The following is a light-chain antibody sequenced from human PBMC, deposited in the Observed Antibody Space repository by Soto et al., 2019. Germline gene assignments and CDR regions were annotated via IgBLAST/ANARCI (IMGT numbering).Light chain of an antibody. V-gene: IGKV1-17*03. Sequence: DIQMTQSPSAMSASVGDRVTITCRASQGIRTYLVWFRQTPGKVPKRLIYAASSLENGVPARFSGSGSGTEFTLTISSLQPEDFATYYCLQHNSYPHTFGQGTKLEIK. CDR2: AAS. J-gene: IGKJ2*01. CDR3: LQHNSYPHT. CDR1: QGIRTY.